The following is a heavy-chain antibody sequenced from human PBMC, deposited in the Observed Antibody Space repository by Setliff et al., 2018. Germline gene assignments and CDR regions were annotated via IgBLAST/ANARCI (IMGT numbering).Heavy chain of an antibody. J-gene: IGHJ4*02. CDR3: ARDPGFHSGTWCLGD. V-gene: IGHV1-46*01. CDR1: GYTFTNYY. CDR2: INIGGGSA. Sequence: GASVKVSCKASGYTFTNYYMYWLRQAPGQGPEWMGIINIGGGSASYAQKFQDRVTMTRDTSRNQFSLKLTSVTAADTAVYFCARDPGFHSGTWCLGDWGQGTQVTVSS. D-gene: IGHD2-8*01.